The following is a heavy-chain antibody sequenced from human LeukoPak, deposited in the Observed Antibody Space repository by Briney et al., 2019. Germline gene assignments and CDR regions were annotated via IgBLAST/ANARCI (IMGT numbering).Heavy chain of an antibody. CDR1: GYSISSGYY. D-gene: IGHD1-26*01. J-gene: IGHJ5*02. Sequence: SETLSLTCTVSGYSISSGYYWGWIRQPPGKGLEWIGSIYHSGSTYYNPSLKSRVTISVDTSKSQFSLKLSSVTAADTAVYYCARGGSYFNWFDPWGQGTLVTVSS. V-gene: IGHV4-38-2*02. CDR2: IYHSGST. CDR3: ARGGSYFNWFDP.